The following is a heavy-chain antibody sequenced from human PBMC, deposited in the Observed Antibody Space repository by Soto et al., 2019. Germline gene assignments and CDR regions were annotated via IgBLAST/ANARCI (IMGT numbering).Heavy chain of an antibody. V-gene: IGHV4-31*03. CDR3: ARRDRSGFSYWLDT. CDR2: VSDSGST. Sequence: TLSLTCTVSGGSISDGYFWTWIRQHPGEGLEWIGSVSDSGSTSYNTSLKSRLTISVDTSKNQFSLNLRSVTAADTAVYYCARRDRSGFSYWLDTWGQGALVTVSS. D-gene: IGHD3-22*01. CDR1: GGSISDGYF. J-gene: IGHJ5*02.